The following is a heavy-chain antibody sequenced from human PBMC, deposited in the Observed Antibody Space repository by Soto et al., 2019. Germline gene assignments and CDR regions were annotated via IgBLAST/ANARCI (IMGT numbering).Heavy chain of an antibody. J-gene: IGHJ4*02. CDR2: IYSGGST. CDR3: ARENYFDY. CDR1: GGSIISKDW. V-gene: IGHV3-53*01. Sequence: PSETLSLTCTVSGGSIISKDWWTWVRQSPGEGLEWVSVIYSGGSTYYVDYVKGRFTISRDNAKNSLYLQMNSLRAEDTAVYYCARENYFDYWGPGTLVTVSS.